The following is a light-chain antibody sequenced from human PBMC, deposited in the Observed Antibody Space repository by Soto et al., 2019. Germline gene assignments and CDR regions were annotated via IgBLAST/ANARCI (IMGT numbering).Light chain of an antibody. CDR1: TGAVTSGHY. CDR3: LLSYSGARPPV. V-gene: IGLV7-46*01. CDR2: DTS. J-gene: IGLJ1*01. Sequence: QAVVTQEPSLTVSPGGTVTLTCGSSTGAVTSGHYPYWFQQKPGQAPRTLIYDTSNKHSWTPARFSGSLLGGKAPLTLSGALPEDEAEYYCLLSYSGARPPVLGTGTKVTVL.